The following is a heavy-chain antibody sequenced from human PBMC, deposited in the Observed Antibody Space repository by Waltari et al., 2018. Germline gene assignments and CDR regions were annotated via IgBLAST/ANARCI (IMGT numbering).Heavy chain of an antibody. CDR3: ARDYTITGTTYDYYYYGMDV. CDR1: GYSISSGYY. D-gene: IGHD1-7*01. J-gene: IGHJ6*02. V-gene: IGHV4-38-2*02. CDR2: IYHSGST. Sequence: QVQLQESGPGLVKPSETLSLTCAVSGYSISSGYYWGWIRQPPGKGLEWIGSIYHSGSTYYTPSLKSRVTISVDTSKNQFSLKLSSVTAADTAVYYCARDYTITGTTYDYYYYGMDVWGQGTTVTVSS.